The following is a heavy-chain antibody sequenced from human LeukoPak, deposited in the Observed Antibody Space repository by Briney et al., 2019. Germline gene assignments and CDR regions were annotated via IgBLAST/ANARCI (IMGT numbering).Heavy chain of an antibody. CDR2: INPNSGGT. CDR3: ARVKGIFGVVFSFDY. J-gene: IGHJ4*02. V-gene: IGHV1-2*02. D-gene: IGHD3-3*01. Sequence: ASVKVSCKASGYTFTGYYMHWVRQAPGQGLEWMGWINPNSGGTNYAQKFQGRVTMTRDTSISTAYMELSRLRSDDTAVYYCARVKGIFGVVFSFDYWGQGTPVTVSS. CDR1: GYTFTGYY.